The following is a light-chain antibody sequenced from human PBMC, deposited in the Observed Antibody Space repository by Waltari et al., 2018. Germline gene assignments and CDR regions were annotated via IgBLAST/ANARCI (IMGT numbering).Light chain of an antibody. J-gene: IGKJ5*01. V-gene: IGKV2-28*01. CDR2: LGS. Sequence: DIVMIQSPLSLPVTPGAPASISCRSSQSLLHSNGYNYLDWYLQKPGQSPQLLIYLGSNRASGVPDRFSGSGSGTDFTLKISRVEAEDVGVYYCMQALETPITFGQGTRLEI. CDR3: MQALETPIT. CDR1: QSLLHSNGYNY.